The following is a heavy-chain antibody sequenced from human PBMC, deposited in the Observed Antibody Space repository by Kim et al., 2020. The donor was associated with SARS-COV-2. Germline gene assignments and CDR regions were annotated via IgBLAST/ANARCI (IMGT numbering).Heavy chain of an antibody. D-gene: IGHD2-2*01. CDR1: GLTFRNYG. CDR2: ISYDGTIQ. CDR3: AKGPIAVVPGGKMWLDP. J-gene: IGHJ5*02. Sequence: GGSLRLSCADSGLTFRNYGMHWVRQAPGKGLEWVADISYDGTIQNYGDSVEGRFTISRDNSKNTLYLQMNSLRVEDTAVYYCAKGPIAVVPGGKMWLDPWGQGTLVTVSS. V-gene: IGHV3-30*18.